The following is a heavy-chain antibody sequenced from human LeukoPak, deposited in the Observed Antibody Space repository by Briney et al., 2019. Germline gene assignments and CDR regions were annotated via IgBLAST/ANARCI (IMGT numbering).Heavy chain of an antibody. CDR2: ISSSSTYM. CDR1: GFTFSSYY. CDR3: ARDRGSGWHTFDY. J-gene: IGHJ4*02. V-gene: IGHV3-21*01. Sequence: PGGSLRLSCAASGFTFSSYYMSWVRQAPGKGLEWVSSISSSSTYMFYADSVRGRFTISRDNAKNSLYLQMNSLRAEDTAVNYCARDRGSGWHTFDYWGQGTLVTVSS. D-gene: IGHD6-19*01.